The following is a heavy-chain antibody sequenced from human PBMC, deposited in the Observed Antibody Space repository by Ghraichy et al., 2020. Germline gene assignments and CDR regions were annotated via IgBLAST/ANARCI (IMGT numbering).Heavy chain of an antibody. Sequence: GGSLRLSCAASEFTFSSYDINWVRQAPGKGLEWVSYLSIGGSTKFYADSVKVRFTVSRDNAKKSFFLQMNNVRVEDTAVYFCTRGPLSPFEYWGQGILVTVSS. CDR2: LSIGGSTK. V-gene: IGHV3-48*03. J-gene: IGHJ4*02. CDR1: EFTFSSYD. CDR3: TRGPLSPFEY.